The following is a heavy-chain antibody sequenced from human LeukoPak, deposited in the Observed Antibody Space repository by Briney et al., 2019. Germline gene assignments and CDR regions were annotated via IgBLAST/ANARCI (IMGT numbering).Heavy chain of an antibody. CDR2: ICGSVSGSGDCT. CDR1: GFSFGSYA. Sequence: GGSLRLSCAASGFSFGSYAMSWVRQAAGKGLEWVSEICGSVSGSGDCTHYADSVKGRFTISRDNSKNTLYLQMNSLRAEDTAVYYCASRHQYYYDSSGWGRFGYWGQGTLVTVSS. V-gene: IGHV3-23*01. J-gene: IGHJ4*02. CDR3: ASRHQYYYDSSGWGRFGY. D-gene: IGHD3-22*01.